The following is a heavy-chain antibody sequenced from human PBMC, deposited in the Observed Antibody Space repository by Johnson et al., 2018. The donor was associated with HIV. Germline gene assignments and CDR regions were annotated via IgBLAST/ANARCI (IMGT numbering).Heavy chain of an antibody. V-gene: IGHV3-48*04. D-gene: IGHD6-6*01. Sequence: EVQLVESGGGLVQPGGSLRLSCAASGFTFSSYAMHWVRQAPGKGLEWVSYISSSGSTIYYADSVKGRFTISRDNAKNSLYLQMNSLRAEDTAVYYCATLKGPRLHIAARRPDAFDIWGQGTMVTVSS. CDR3: ATLKGPRLHIAARRPDAFDI. J-gene: IGHJ3*02. CDR2: ISSSGSTI. CDR1: GFTFSSYA.